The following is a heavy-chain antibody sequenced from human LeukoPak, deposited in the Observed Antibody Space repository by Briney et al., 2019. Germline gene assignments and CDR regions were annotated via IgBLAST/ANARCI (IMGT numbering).Heavy chain of an antibody. Sequence: GRSLRLSCAASGFTFSSYAMHWVRQAPGKGLEWVSSISSSSSYIYYADSVKGRFTISRDDAKNSLYLQLNSLRAEDTAVYYCAADGYSSPFDFWGQGTLVTVSS. D-gene: IGHD5-24*01. CDR2: ISSSSSYI. V-gene: IGHV3-21*01. CDR1: GFTFSSYA. CDR3: AADGYSSPFDF. J-gene: IGHJ4*02.